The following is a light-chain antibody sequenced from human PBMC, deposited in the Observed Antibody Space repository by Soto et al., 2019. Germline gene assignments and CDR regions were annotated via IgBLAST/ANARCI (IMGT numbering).Light chain of an antibody. Sequence: QSVLTQPASVSGSPGQSITISCTGTNSALGGYNYVSWYQQHPGKAPKLIIYEVSNRPSGVSDRFSGSKSGHTASLTISGLQAEDEAIYYCSSYVPVITLFGGGTKVTVL. CDR2: EVS. CDR1: NSALGGYNY. J-gene: IGLJ2*01. V-gene: IGLV2-14*01. CDR3: SSYVPVITL.